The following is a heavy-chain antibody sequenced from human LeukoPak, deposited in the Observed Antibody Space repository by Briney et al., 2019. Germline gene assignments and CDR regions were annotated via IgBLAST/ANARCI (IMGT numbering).Heavy chain of an antibody. Sequence: GASVKVSCKASGYTFTSYYMHWVRQAPGQGLEWMGWINPNSGGTNYAQKFQGRVTMTRDTSISTAYMELSRLRSDDTAVYYCARDTYSSGWSEVSWFDPWGQGTLVTVSS. D-gene: IGHD6-19*01. CDR3: ARDTYSSGWSEVSWFDP. CDR1: GYTFTSYY. CDR2: INPNSGGT. V-gene: IGHV1-2*02. J-gene: IGHJ5*02.